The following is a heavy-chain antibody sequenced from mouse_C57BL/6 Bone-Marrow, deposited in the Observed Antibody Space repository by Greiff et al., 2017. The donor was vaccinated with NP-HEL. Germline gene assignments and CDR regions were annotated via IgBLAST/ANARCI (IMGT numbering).Heavy chain of an antibody. CDR2: ISSGSSTI. CDR3: ARNPRSTPYYFDY. V-gene: IGHV5-17*01. CDR1: GFTFSDYG. Sequence: EVQRVESGGGLVKPGGSLKLSCAASGFTFSDYGMHWVRQAPEKGLEWVAYISSGSSTIYYADTVKGRFTISRDNAKNTLFLQMTSLRSEDTAMYYCARNPRSTPYYFDYWGQGTTLTVSS. J-gene: IGHJ2*01. D-gene: IGHD6-1*01.